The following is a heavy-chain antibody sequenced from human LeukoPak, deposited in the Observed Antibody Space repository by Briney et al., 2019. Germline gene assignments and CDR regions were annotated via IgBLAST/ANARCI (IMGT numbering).Heavy chain of an antibody. Sequence: SETLSLTCTLSGASIRSGTYYWSWIRQPHGKGLEWIGYIYHSGSTYYNPSLKSRVLMSVDRSKNQFSLKLTSVTAADTAVYYCARDWEVRGGVDVWGKGTTVTVSS. CDR2: IYHSGST. CDR1: GASIRSGTYY. D-gene: IGHD3-10*01. CDR3: ARDWEVRGGVDV. J-gene: IGHJ6*04. V-gene: IGHV4-30-2*01.